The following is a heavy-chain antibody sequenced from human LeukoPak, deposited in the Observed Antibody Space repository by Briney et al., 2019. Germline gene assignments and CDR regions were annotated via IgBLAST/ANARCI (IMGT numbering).Heavy chain of an antibody. V-gene: IGHV1-69*13. J-gene: IGHJ3*02. CDR3: ARDPDTTEEAAFDI. CDR1: GGTFSSYA. D-gene: IGHD1-1*01. CDR2: IIPIFGTA. Sequence: ASVTVSCKASGGTFSSYAISWVRQAPGQGLEWMGGIIPIFGTANYAQKFQGRVTITADESTSTAYMELSSLRSEDTAVYYCARDPDTTEEAAFDIWGQGTMVTVSS.